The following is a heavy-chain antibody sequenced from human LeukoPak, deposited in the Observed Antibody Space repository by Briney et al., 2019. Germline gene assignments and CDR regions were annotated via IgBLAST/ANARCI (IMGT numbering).Heavy chain of an antibody. V-gene: IGHV3-11*01. J-gene: IGHJ3*02. CDR1: GFTFSDYY. CDR3: ARGLKRGDAFDI. CDR2: ISSSGSTI. Sequence: GASLRLSCAASGFTFSDYYMSWIRQAPGKGLEWVSYISSSGSTIYYADSVKGRLTISRDNAKNSLYLQMNSLRAEDTAVYYCARGLKRGDAFDIWGQGTMVTVSS.